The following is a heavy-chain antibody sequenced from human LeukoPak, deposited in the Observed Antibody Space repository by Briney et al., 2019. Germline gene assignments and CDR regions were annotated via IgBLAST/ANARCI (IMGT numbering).Heavy chain of an antibody. CDR2: IYYSGST. V-gene: IGHV4-59*01. CDR1: DDSISSYY. CDR3: ARAVVLATAIHFDH. D-gene: IGHD2-15*01. J-gene: IGHJ4*02. Sequence: SETLSLTCTVSDDSISSYYRSWIRQPPGKGLEWIGYIYYSGSTNYNPSLRSRLTISVDASKNQFSLKLSSVTAADTAVYYCARAVVLATAIHFDHWGQGTLVTVSS.